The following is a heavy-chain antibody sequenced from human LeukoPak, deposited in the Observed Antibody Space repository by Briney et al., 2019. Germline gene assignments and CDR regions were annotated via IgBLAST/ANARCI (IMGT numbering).Heavy chain of an antibody. CDR1: GFTFSSYA. V-gene: IGHV3-30-3*01. CDR3: ARVLGGYYYYYGMDV. J-gene: IGHJ6*02. Sequence: GGSLRLSCAASGFTFSSYAMHWVRQAPGKGLEWVAVISYDGSNKYYADSVKGRFTISRDNSKNTLYLQMNSLRAEDTAVYYCARVLGGYYYYYGMDVWGQGTTVTVSS. CDR2: ISYDGSNK. D-gene: IGHD2-15*01.